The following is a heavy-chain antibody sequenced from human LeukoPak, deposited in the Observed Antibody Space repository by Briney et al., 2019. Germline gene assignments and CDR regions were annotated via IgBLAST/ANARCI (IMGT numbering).Heavy chain of an antibody. J-gene: IGHJ4*02. D-gene: IGHD3-22*01. CDR3: ARSLYDSSGYYSDY. CDR1: GGSISSYY. V-gene: IGHV4-59*12. Sequence: SETLSLTCTVSGGSISSYYWSWIRQPPGKGLGWIGSIYYSGSTYYNPSLKSRVTISVDTSKNQFSLKLSSVTAADTAVYYCARSLYDSSGYYSDYWGQGTLVTVSS. CDR2: IYYSGST.